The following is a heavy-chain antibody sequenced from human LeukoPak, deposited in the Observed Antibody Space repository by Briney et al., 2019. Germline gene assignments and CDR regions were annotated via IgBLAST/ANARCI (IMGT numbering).Heavy chain of an antibody. CDR1: AFTFSNYV. Sequence: GGSLRLSCPASAFTFSNYVMSWVRQAPGKGLEWVSTISASGERTYHADSVKGRFTISRDNSKNTLYLQMSTLRAEDTAVYYCAKDQGYSYYYLDYWGQGTLVTVSS. CDR2: ISASGERT. J-gene: IGHJ4*02. CDR3: AKDQGYSYYYLDY. D-gene: IGHD5-18*01. V-gene: IGHV3-23*01.